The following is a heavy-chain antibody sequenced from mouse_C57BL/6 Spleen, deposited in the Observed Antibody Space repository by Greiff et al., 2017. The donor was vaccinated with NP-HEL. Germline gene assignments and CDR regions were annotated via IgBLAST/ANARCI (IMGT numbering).Heavy chain of an antibody. V-gene: IGHV14-1*01. CDR3: TPHYYGSSAMDY. CDR2: IDPEDGDT. J-gene: IGHJ4*01. D-gene: IGHD1-1*01. Sequence: VQLQQSGAELVRPGASVKLSCTASGFNIKDYYMHWVKQRPEQGLEWIGRIDPEDGDTEYAPKFQGKATMTADTSSNPAYLQLSSLTSEDTAVYYCTPHYYGSSAMDYWGQGTSVTVAS. CDR1: GFNIKDYY.